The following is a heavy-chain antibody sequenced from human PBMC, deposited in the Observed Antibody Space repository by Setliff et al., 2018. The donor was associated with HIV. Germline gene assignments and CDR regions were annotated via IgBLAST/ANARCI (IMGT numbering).Heavy chain of an antibody. Sequence: SVKVSCKTSGGTFSIFSITWVRQAPGQGPEWMGKIIPITGTVTYAQNFQGRLTITADRFTSTVYMELSSLHSDDTAVYYCATDFVSGFLEWLTFDYWGQGTLVTVSS. V-gene: IGHV1-69*08. D-gene: IGHD3-3*01. J-gene: IGHJ4*02. CDR1: GGTFSIFS. CDR2: IIPITGTV. CDR3: ATDFVSGFLEWLTFDY.